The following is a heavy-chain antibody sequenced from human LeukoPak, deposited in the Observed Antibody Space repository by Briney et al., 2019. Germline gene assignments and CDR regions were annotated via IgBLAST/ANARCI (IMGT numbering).Heavy chain of an antibody. V-gene: IGHV1-2*02. CDR3: ARDGYDFWSGYYGTFDP. Sequence: GASVKVSCKASGYTFTGYYMHWVRQAPGQGLEWMGWINPNSGGTNYAQKFQGRVTMTRDTSISTAYMELSRLRSDDTAVYYCARDGYDFWSGYYGTFDPWGQGTLVTVSS. CDR2: INPNSGGT. J-gene: IGHJ5*02. CDR1: GYTFTGYY. D-gene: IGHD3-3*01.